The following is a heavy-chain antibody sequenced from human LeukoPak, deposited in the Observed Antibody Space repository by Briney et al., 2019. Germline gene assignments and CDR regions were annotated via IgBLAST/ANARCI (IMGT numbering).Heavy chain of an antibody. V-gene: IGHV4-61*02. CDR3: ARVWDYYYYMDV. D-gene: IGHD7-27*01. CDR1: GGSISSGSYY. CDR2: IYTTGST. J-gene: IGHJ6*03. Sequence: SETLSLTCTVSGGSISSGSYYWSWIRQPAGKGLEWIGRIYTTGSTNYNPSLKSRVTIAVDTSKNQFSLKLSSVTAADTAVYYCARVWDYYYYMDVWGKGTTVTVSS.